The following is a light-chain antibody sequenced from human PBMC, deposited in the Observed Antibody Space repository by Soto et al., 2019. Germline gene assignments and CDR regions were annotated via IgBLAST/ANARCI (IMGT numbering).Light chain of an antibody. Sequence: DIQMTQSPSSVSASVGDRVSITCRASQGISSWLARYQQKPGKAPNLLIYVASSLQTGVPSRFSGSGSGTDFTLTISSLQPEDFATYYCQQANSFPYTFGQGTKLEIK. CDR1: QGISSW. CDR2: VAS. V-gene: IGKV1-12*01. J-gene: IGKJ2*01. CDR3: QQANSFPYT.